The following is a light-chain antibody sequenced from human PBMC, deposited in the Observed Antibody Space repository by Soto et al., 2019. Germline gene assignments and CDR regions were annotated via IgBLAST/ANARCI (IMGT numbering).Light chain of an antibody. CDR2: AAS. CDR1: QTIRND. J-gene: IGKJ1*01. V-gene: IGKV1-39*01. CDR3: QQYHTYSWT. Sequence: DIQMTQSPSSLSASVGDRVTITCRASQTIRNDLYWYQQKPGKAPKLLIYAASSLQGGVPSRFSGSGSGTDFTLTISSLQPEDFATYYCQQYHTYSWTFGQGTKVDIK.